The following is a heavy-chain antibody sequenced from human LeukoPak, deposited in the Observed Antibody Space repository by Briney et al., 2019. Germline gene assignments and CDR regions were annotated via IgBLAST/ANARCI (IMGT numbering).Heavy chain of an antibody. CDR1: GFTVSSNY. Sequence: PGGSLRLSCAASGFTVSSNYMSWVRQAPGKGLEWVSVIYSGGSTYYADSVKGRFTISRDNSKNTLYLQMNSLRAEDTAVYYCAKSTLRVITGTPIDYWGQGTLVTVSS. J-gene: IGHJ4*02. D-gene: IGHD1-7*01. CDR2: IYSGGST. V-gene: IGHV3-53*01. CDR3: AKSTLRVITGTPIDY.